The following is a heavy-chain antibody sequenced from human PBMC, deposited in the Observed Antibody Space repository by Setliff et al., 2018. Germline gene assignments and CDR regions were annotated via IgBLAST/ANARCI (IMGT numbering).Heavy chain of an antibody. CDR2: IYSSGSI. Sequence: SETLSLTCNVSGGSISGYYWSWIRQPPGKGLEWIGNIYSSGSIKYNPSLRXXXXXSVXXXXXXXXXXXXXXXXXXXAVYYCARAPDSGTYYNLYPYYNDVWGKGTTVTVSS. V-gene: IGHV4-4*08. CDR3: ARAPDSGTYYNLYPYYNDV. J-gene: IGHJ6*03. CDR1: GGSISGYY. D-gene: IGHD1-26*01.